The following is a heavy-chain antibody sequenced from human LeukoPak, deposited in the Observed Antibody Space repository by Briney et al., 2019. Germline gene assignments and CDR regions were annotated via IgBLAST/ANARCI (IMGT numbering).Heavy chain of an antibody. J-gene: IGHJ3*02. D-gene: IGHD4-17*01. CDR1: GGTFTSYA. V-gene: IGHV1-69*05. CDR3: AREMTTVTTQAFDI. Sequence: ASVKVSCKASGGTFTSYAISWVRQAPGQGLEWMGGIIPIFGTANYAQKLQGRVTMTTDTSTSTAYMELRSLRSDDTAVYYCAREMTTVTTQAFDIWGQGTMVTVSS. CDR2: IIPIFGTA.